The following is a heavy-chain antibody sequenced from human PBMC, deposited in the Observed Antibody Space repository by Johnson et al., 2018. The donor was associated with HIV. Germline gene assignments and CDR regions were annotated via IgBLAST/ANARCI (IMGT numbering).Heavy chain of an antibody. D-gene: IGHD4-11*01. J-gene: IGHJ3*02. CDR3: AKVSLYSKVSGIPFDAFDI. V-gene: IGHV3-23*04. CDR2: ISGSGGST. Sequence: EQLVESGGGLVQPGGSLRLSCAASGFTFSSYAMSWVRQAPGKGLEWVSAISGSGGSTYYADSVKGRFTISRDNSKNTLYLQMNSLRAEDTAVYYCAKVSLYSKVSGIPFDAFDIWGQGTMVTVSS. CDR1: GFTFSSYA.